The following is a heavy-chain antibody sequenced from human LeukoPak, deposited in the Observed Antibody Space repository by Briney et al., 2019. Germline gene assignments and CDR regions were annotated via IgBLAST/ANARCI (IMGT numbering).Heavy chain of an antibody. V-gene: IGHV3-23*01. D-gene: IGHD2/OR15-2a*01. Sequence: GGSLRLSCAASGFTFSSYAVSWVRQAPGKGLEWVSAISGSGGSTYYADSVKGRFTISRDNSKNTLYLQMNSLRAEDTAVYYCAKAIGYYYYYGMDVWGQGTTVTVSS. CDR1: GFTFSSYA. CDR2: ISGSGGST. CDR3: AKAIGYYYYYGMDV. J-gene: IGHJ6*02.